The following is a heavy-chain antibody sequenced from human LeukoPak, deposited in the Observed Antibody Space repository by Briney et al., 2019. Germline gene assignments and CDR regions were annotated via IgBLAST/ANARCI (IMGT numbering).Heavy chain of an antibody. CDR1: GFPFGTYG. D-gene: IGHD7-27*01. CDR3: ARELVSLGTGYFDL. Sequence: PGGSLRLSCEASGFPFGTYGMTWVRQAPGKGLEWVSGITGSSTWTYYADSVRGRFTISRDNSKNTLHLQMGNLTADDTAIYYCARELVSLGTGYFDLWGRGALVTVSS. V-gene: IGHV3-23*01. J-gene: IGHJ2*01. CDR2: ITGSSTWT.